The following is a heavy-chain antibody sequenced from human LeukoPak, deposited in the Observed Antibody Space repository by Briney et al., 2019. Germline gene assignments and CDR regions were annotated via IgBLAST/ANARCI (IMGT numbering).Heavy chain of an antibody. J-gene: IGHJ5*02. D-gene: IGHD6-13*01. CDR2: IYYSGST. V-gene: IGHV4-39*01. CDR3: ARPGGSIAAAGTSWFDP. CDR1: GGSISSYY. Sequence: SSETLSLTCTVPGGSISSYYWGWIRQPPGKGLEWIGSIYYSGSTYYNPSLKSRVTISVDTSKNQFSLKLSSVTAADTAVYYCARPGGSIAAAGTSWFDPWGQGTLVTVPS.